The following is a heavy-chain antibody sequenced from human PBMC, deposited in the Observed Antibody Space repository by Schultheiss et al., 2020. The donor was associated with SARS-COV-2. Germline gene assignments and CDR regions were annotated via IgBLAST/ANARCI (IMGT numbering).Heavy chain of an antibody. CDR3: ARFAINYDSSGYYYFDY. Sequence: GGSLRLSCAASGFTVSSNYMSWVRQAPGKGLEWVSYISSSSSTIYYADSVKGRFTISRDNSKNTLYLQMNSLRAEDTAVYYCARFAINYDSSGYYYFDYWGQGTLVTVSS. D-gene: IGHD3-22*01. CDR2: ISSSSSTI. CDR1: GFTVSSNY. V-gene: IGHV3-48*01. J-gene: IGHJ4*02.